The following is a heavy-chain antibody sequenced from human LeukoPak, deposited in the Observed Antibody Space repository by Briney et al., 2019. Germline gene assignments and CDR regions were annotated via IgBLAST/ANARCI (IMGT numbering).Heavy chain of an antibody. D-gene: IGHD4-17*01. J-gene: IGHJ4*02. CDR1: GFTFSNYW. Sequence: GGSLRLSCAASGFTFSNYWMHWVRQAPGKGLVWVSRINPDGTETSYPDSVEGRFTISRDNSKNTLYLQMNSLRAEDTAVYYCAKDRSYDDYRFDYWGQGTLVTVSS. CDR3: AKDRSYDDYRFDY. V-gene: IGHV3-74*01. CDR2: INPDGTET.